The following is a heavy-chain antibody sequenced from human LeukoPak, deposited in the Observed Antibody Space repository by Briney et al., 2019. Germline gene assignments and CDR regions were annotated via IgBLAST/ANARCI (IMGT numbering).Heavy chain of an antibody. J-gene: IGHJ6*03. CDR3: AKDYTYSNSRPYYYYYYMDV. CDR2: ISATGGTI. V-gene: IGHV3-48*01. CDR1: GFTFSSNG. Sequence: GGSLRLSCAASGFTFSSNGVNWVRQAPGKGLEWVSYISATGGTIYYADSVKGRFTISRDNSKNTLYMQMNSLRAEDTAVYYCAKDYTYSNSRPYYYYYYMDVWGKGTTVTVSS. D-gene: IGHD4-11*01.